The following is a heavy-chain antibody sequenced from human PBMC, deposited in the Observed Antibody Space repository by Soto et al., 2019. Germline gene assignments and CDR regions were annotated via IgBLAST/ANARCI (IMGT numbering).Heavy chain of an antibody. CDR1: GYTFTSYD. CDR2: MNPNSGNT. CDR3: AAASDYSGPNYYYYRYMDV. V-gene: IGHV1-8*01. D-gene: IGHD2-15*01. Sequence: GASVKVSCKASGYTFTSYDINWVRQATGQGLEWMGWMNPNSGNTGYAQKFQGRVTMTRNTSISTAYMELSSLRSEDTAVYYCAAASDYSGPNYYYYRYMDVWGKGTTVTVSS. J-gene: IGHJ6*03.